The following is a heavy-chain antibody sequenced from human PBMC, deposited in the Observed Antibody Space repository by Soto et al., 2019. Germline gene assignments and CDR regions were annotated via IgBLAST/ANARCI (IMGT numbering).Heavy chain of an antibody. Sequence: PGGSLRLSCAASGFTFSSYAMHWVRQAPGKGLEWVAVISYDGSNKYYADSVKGRFTISRDNSKNTLYLQMNSLRAEDTAVYYCARDHIRGYSYGADYWGQGTLVTVSS. D-gene: IGHD5-18*01. J-gene: IGHJ4*02. CDR3: ARDHIRGYSYGADY. V-gene: IGHV3-30-3*01. CDR1: GFTFSSYA. CDR2: ISYDGSNK.